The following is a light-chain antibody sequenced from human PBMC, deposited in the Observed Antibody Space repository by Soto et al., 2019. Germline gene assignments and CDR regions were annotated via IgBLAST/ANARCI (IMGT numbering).Light chain of an antibody. V-gene: IGLV2-14*01. CDR2: EVS. J-gene: IGLJ1*01. Sequence: QSALTQPTSVSGSTGKSITISCTGTSSDVGGYNYVSWYQQHPGKAPKLMIYEVSNRPSGVSNRFSGSKSGNTASLTISGLQAEDEADYYCSSYTSSSTNYVFGTGTKLTV. CDR1: SSDVGGYNY. CDR3: SSYTSSSTNYV.